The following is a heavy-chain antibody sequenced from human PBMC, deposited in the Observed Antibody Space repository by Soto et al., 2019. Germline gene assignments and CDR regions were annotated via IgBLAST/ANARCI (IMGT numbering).Heavy chain of an antibody. CDR1: GYTVTHYY. D-gene: IGHD3-3*02. V-gene: IGHV1-46*01. Sequence: VQLVQSGAEVKKPGASVKLSCRTSGYTVTHYYIHWVRQAHGQGLEWLGIINPASGSTNYAQNFHGRVTWLMDTSTTTVYMDLSGLRAEDAVLFYCVRYLAEGDHWGQGTLVPVSS. J-gene: IGHJ4*02. CDR2: INPASGST. CDR3: VRYLAEGDH.